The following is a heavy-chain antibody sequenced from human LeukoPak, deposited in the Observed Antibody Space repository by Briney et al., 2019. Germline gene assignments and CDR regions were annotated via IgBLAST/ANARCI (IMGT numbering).Heavy chain of an antibody. CDR1: GGSISSSNW. CDR3: AKVYIGAAAASDWFDP. D-gene: IGHD6-13*01. V-gene: IGHV4-4*02. CDR2: IYHSGST. J-gene: IGHJ5*02. Sequence: PSETLSLTCAVSGGSISSSNWWSWVRQPPGKGLEWIGEIYHSGSTNYNPSLKSRVTISVDKSKNQFSLKLSSVTAADTAVYYCAKVYIGAAAASDWFDPWGQGTLVTVSS.